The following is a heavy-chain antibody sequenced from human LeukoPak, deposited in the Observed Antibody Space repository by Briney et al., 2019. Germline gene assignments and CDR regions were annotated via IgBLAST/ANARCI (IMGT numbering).Heavy chain of an antibody. V-gene: IGHV4-39*07. Sequence: SETLSLTCTVSGGSISSSSYYWGWIRQPPGKGLEWIGNIYHSESTNYNPSLKSRVTISVDTSKNQFSLKLSSVTAADTAVYYCARVDYDILTGYYSSFDYWGQGTLVTVSS. J-gene: IGHJ4*02. CDR3: ARVDYDILTGYYSSFDY. D-gene: IGHD3-9*01. CDR1: GGSISSSSYY. CDR2: IYHSEST.